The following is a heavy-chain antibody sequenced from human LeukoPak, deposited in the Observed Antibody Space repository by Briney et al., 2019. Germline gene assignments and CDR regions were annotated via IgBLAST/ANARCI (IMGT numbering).Heavy chain of an antibody. D-gene: IGHD3-22*01. V-gene: IGHV3-30*02. J-gene: IGHJ4*02. CDR3: AKADSSGYYNFDY. Sequence: GGSLRPSCAASGFTFGSYGMHWVRQAPGKGLEWVAFIRYDGSNKYYADSVKGRFTISRDNSKNTLYLQMNSLRAEDTAVYYCAKADSSGYYNFDYWGQGTLVTVSS. CDR1: GFTFGSYG. CDR2: IRYDGSNK.